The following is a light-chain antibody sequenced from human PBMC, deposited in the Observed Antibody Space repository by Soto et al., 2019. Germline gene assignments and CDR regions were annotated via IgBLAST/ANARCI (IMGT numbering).Light chain of an antibody. V-gene: IGKV1-27*01. CDR2: AAS. CDR1: QGFHNY. J-gene: IGKJ1*01. Sequence: IQMTQSPSSLSASVGDRVTIICRASQGFHNYLAWYQQKPGKVPTLLIFAASTLQSGVPSRFSGSGSGTEFTLTISSLQPEDVATYHCQKYGSAPRTFGQGTKVEIK. CDR3: QKYGSAPRT.